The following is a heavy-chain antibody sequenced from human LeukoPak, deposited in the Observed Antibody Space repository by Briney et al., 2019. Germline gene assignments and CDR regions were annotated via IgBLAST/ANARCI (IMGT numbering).Heavy chain of an antibody. CDR3: ARDYSSGWYLHY. Sequence: ASVKVSCKASGYTFTSYYMHWVRQAPGQGLEWMGIINPSGGSTSYAQEFQGRVTMTRDTSTSTVYMELSSLRSEDTAVYYCARDYSSGWYLHYWGQGTLVTVSS. D-gene: IGHD6-19*01. CDR2: INPSGGST. J-gene: IGHJ4*02. V-gene: IGHV1-46*01. CDR1: GYTFTSYY.